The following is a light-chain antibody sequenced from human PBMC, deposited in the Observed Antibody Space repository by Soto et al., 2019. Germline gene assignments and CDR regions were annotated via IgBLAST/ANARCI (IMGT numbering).Light chain of an antibody. CDR2: AVS. CDR1: QTISTY. Sequence: DIQMTQSPSSLSASVGDRVTITCRASQTISTYLNWYQQKPGKAPKLLIAAVSSLQSGVPSRFSGSGSGTDFTLTISSLQPEDFATYYCQQTYSTGIFTFGPGTKVDFK. V-gene: IGKV1-39*01. CDR3: QQTYSTGIFT. J-gene: IGKJ3*01.